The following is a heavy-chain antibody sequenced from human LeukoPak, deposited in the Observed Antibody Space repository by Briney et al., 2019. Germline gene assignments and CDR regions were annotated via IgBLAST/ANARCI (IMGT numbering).Heavy chain of an antibody. D-gene: IGHD6-13*01. CDR3: ARLSPLPGHPIAPGGTGAFDI. Sequence: SETLSLTCTVSGGSISSYYWSWIRQPPGKGLEWIGYIYYSGSTNYNPSLKSRVTISVDTSKKQFSLNLTSVTAADTAVYYCARLSPLPGHPIAPGGTGAFDIWGQGTMVTVSS. V-gene: IGHV4-59*08. CDR1: GGSISSYY. CDR2: IYYSGST. J-gene: IGHJ3*02.